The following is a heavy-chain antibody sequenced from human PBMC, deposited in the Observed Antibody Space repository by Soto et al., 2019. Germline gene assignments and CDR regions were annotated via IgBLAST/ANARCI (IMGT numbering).Heavy chain of an antibody. V-gene: IGHV1-8*01. CDR1: GYTFTSYD. Sequence: QVQLVQSGAEVKKPGASVKVSCKASGYTFTSYDINWVRQVTGQGLEWMGWMNPNSDNTDYAQKFQGRVTMTRNTSISTAYMELSSLRSEDTAVYYCVRPTRSGYSGAWSPFDYWGQGSLVTVSS. J-gene: IGHJ4*02. D-gene: IGHD6-19*01. CDR2: MNPNSDNT. CDR3: VRPTRSGYSGAWSPFDY.